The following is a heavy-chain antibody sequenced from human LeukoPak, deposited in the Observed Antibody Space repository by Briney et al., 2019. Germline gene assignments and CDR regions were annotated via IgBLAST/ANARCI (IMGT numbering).Heavy chain of an antibody. CDR2: IYTSGST. Sequence: PSQTLSLTCTVSGGSISSGSYYWSWIRQPAGKGLEWIGRIYTSGSTSYNPSLKSRVTISVDTSKNQFSLKLSSVTAADTAVYYCARDDYGDDHWGQGTLVTVSS. CDR3: ARDDYGDDH. D-gene: IGHD4-17*01. V-gene: IGHV4-61*02. J-gene: IGHJ5*02. CDR1: GGSISSGSYY.